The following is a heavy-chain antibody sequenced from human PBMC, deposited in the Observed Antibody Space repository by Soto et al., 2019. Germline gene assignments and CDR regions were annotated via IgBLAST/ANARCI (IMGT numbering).Heavy chain of an antibody. CDR2: IWYDGSNK. D-gene: IGHD3-3*01. CDR3: ARATLLRFLEWLLPGEDYFDY. CDR1: GFTFSSYG. J-gene: IGHJ4*02. Sequence: SLRLYCAASGFTFSSYGMHWVRQAPGKGLEWVAVIWYDGSNKYYADSVKGRFTISRDNSKNTLYLQMNSLRAEDTAVYYCARATLLRFLEWLLPGEDYFDYWGQGTLVTVSS. V-gene: IGHV3-33*01.